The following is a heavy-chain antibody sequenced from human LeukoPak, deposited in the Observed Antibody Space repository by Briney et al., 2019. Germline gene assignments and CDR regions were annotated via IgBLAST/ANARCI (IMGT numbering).Heavy chain of an antibody. J-gene: IGHJ3*02. D-gene: IGHD1-26*01. Sequence: ASVKVSCKASGYTFTSYAMHWVRQAPGQRLEWMGWINAGNGNTKYSQKFQGRVTITRDTSASTAYMELSSLRSEDTAVYYCARGASSGDGAFDIWGQGTMVTVSS. V-gene: IGHV1-3*01. CDR2: INAGNGNT. CDR3: ARGASSGDGAFDI. CDR1: GYTFTSYA.